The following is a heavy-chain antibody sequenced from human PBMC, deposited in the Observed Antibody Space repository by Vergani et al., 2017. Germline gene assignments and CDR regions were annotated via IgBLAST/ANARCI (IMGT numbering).Heavy chain of an antibody. J-gene: IGHJ4*02. CDR1: GGSISSGSYY. CDR2: IYTSGST. CDR3: ARSSIAARQLDY. Sequence: QVQLQESGPGLVKPSQTLSLTCTVSGGSISSGSYYWSWIRQPAGKGLEWIGRIYTSGSTNYNPSLKSRVTISVDTSKNQCSLKLSSVTAADTAVYYCARSSIAARQLDYWGQGTLVTVSS. D-gene: IGHD6-6*01. V-gene: IGHV4-61*02.